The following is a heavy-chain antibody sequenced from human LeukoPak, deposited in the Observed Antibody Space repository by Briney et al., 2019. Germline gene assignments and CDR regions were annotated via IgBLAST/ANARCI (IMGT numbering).Heavy chain of an antibody. CDR3: AKFPDYYGSGSYPDY. CDR1: GFTFSSYG. V-gene: IGHV3-23*01. CDR2: ISGSGGST. D-gene: IGHD3-10*01. Sequence: GGSLRLSCAASGFTFSSYGMHWVRQAPGKGLEWVSAISGSGGSTYYADSVKGRFTISRDNSKNTLYLQMNSLRAEDTAVYYCAKFPDYYGSGSYPDYWGQGTLVTASS. J-gene: IGHJ4*02.